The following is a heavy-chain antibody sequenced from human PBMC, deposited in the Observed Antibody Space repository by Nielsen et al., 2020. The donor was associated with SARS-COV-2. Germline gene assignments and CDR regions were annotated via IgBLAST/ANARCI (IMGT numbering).Heavy chain of an antibody. V-gene: IGHV3-49*03. CDR2: IRSKAYGGTT. CDR3: TREVSDFWSGYCADY. J-gene: IGHJ4*02. CDR1: GFTFGDYA. Sequence: GESLKISCTASGFTFGDYAMSWFRQAPGKGLEWVGFIRSKAYGGTTEYAASVKGRFTISRDDSKSIAYLQMNSLKTEDTAVYYCTREVSDFWSGYCADYWGQGTLVTVSS. D-gene: IGHD3-3*01.